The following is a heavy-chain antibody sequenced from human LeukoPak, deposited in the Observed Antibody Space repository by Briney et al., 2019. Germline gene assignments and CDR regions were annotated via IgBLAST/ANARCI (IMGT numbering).Heavy chain of an antibody. CDR1: GFTFSSYA. J-gene: IGHJ4*02. V-gene: IGHV3-30-3*01. CDR3: ARDKEAAYYDFWSGYYVPTSFDY. CDR2: ISYDGSNK. Sequence: GRSLRLSCAASGFTFSSYAMHWVRQAPAKGLEWGAVISYDGSNKYYADSVKGRFTISRDNSKNTLYLQMNSLRAEDTAVYYCARDKEAAYYDFWSGYYVPTSFDYWGQGTLVTVSS. D-gene: IGHD3-3*01.